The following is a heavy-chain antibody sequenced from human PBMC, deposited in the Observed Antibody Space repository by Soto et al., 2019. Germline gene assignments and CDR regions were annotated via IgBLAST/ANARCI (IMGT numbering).Heavy chain of an antibody. Sequence: GGSLRLSCAASGFTFSSYSMNWVRQAPGKGLEWVSGISWNSGSIGYADSVKGRFTISRDNAKNSLYLQMNSLRAEDTALYYCAKSPSYGSSWYRPYYYYGMDVWGQGTTVTVSS. V-gene: IGHV3-9*01. CDR1: GFTFSSYS. J-gene: IGHJ6*02. CDR3: AKSPSYGSSWYRPYYYYGMDV. D-gene: IGHD6-13*01. CDR2: ISWNSGSI.